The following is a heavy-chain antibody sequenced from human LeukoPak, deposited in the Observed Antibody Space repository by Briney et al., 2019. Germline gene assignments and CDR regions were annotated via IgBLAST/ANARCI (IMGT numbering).Heavy chain of an antibody. D-gene: IGHD6-19*01. V-gene: IGHV1-69*01. Sequence: SSVKVSCKASGYIFTSYGISWVRQAPGQGLEWMGGIIPIFGTANYAQKFQGRVTITADEDTSTAYMELSSLRSEDTAVYYCARGPSSGWSDYWGQGTLVTVSS. CDR1: GYIFTSYG. CDR3: ARGPSSGWSDY. CDR2: IIPIFGTA. J-gene: IGHJ4*02.